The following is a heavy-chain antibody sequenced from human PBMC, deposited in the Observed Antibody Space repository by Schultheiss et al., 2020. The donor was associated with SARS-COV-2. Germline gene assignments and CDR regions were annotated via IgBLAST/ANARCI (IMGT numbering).Heavy chain of an antibody. D-gene: IGHD1-1*01. V-gene: IGHV1-58*02. CDR2: IVVGSGNT. J-gene: IGHJ6*03. Sequence: SVKVSCKASGFTFTSSAMQWVRQARGQRLEWIGWIVVGSGNTNYAQKFQGRVTMTTDTSTNTAYMDLRSLRSDDTAVYYCARVQYNWNPDRGYYYMDVWGKGTTVTVSS. CDR1: GFTFTSSA. CDR3: ARVQYNWNPDRGYYYMDV.